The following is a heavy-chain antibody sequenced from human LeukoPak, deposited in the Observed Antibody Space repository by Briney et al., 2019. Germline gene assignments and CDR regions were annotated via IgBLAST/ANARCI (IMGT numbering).Heavy chain of an antibody. CDR1: GFTFSSYG. CDR3: ARENYDFWSGYLAYYYYMDV. CDR2: IWYDGSNK. J-gene: IGHJ6*03. V-gene: IGHV3-33*01. D-gene: IGHD3-3*01. Sequence: GGSLRPSCAASGFTFSSYGMHWVRQAPGKGLEWVAVIWYDGSNKYYADSVKGRFTISRDNSKNTLYLQMNSLRAEDTAVYYCARENYDFWSGYLAYYYYMDVWGKGTTVTVSS.